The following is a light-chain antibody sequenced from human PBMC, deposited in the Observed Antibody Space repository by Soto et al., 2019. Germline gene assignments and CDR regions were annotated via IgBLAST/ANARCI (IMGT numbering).Light chain of an antibody. CDR2: DAS. J-gene: IGKJ5*01. CDR3: QQFKSYPFY. CDR1: QGISSA. Sequence: AIQLTQSPSSLSASVGNRVSITCRASQGISSALAWYQHNPGKPPKILIYDASSFQTGVPSRFSGSESGTECTLTITSLQTGEFETYNGQQFKSYPFYFGQGTLLEIK. V-gene: IGKV1-13*02.